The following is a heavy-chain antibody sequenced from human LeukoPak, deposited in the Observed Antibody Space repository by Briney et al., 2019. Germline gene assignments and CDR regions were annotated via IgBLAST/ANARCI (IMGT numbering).Heavy chain of an antibody. CDR1: GFTFSSYS. D-gene: IGHD3-10*01. CDR3: ARGGVDYYGSGTYYLLYYFDY. Sequence: RSGGSLRLSCAASGFTFSSYSMNWVRQAPGKGLEWVSSISSSSSYIYYADSVKGRFTISRDDPHNTLYLQMNSLRDKDTAVYFCARGGVDYYGSGTYYLLYYFDYWGQGALVTVSS. CDR2: ISSSSSYI. J-gene: IGHJ4*02. V-gene: IGHV3-21*04.